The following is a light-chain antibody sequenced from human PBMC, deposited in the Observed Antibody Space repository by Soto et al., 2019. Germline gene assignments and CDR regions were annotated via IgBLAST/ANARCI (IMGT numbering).Light chain of an antibody. J-gene: IGKJ1*01. CDR2: GAS. CDR3: QHHKT. V-gene: IGKV3-15*01. CDR1: QSVSSN. Sequence: EIVMTQSPATLSVSPGERATLSCRASQSVSSNLAWYQQKPGQAPRLLIYGASTRATGIPARFSGSGSGTEFTITISSLQSEDFAVYYCQHHKTFGQGTKVEIK.